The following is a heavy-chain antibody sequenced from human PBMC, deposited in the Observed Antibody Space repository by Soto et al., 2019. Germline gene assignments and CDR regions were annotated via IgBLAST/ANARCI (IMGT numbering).Heavy chain of an antibody. CDR1: GGSISSSSYY. Sequence: ETLSLTCTVSGGSISSSSYYWGWIRQPPGKGLEWIGSIYYSGSTYYNPSLKSRVTISVDTSKNQFSLKLSSVTAADTAVYYCARHDGKYYYDSSGYYFDYWGQGTLVTVSS. D-gene: IGHD3-22*01. J-gene: IGHJ4*02. CDR3: ARHDGKYYYDSSGYYFDY. V-gene: IGHV4-39*01. CDR2: IYYSGST.